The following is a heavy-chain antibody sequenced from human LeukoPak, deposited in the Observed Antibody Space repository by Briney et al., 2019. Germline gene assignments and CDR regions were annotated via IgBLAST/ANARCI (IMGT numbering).Heavy chain of an antibody. J-gene: IGHJ4*02. CDR3: TRMTAGHDY. V-gene: IGHV4-34*01. CDR1: GVSFYDYY. CDR2: INHSGYT. Sequence: SETLSLTCAVSGVSFYDYYWSWVRQTPGKGLEWIGEINHSGYTNDSPSLKSRVTLSIDTSRKQFSLNLRSVTVADTGIYYCTRMTAGHDYWGQGTLVTVSS. D-gene: IGHD2-21*02.